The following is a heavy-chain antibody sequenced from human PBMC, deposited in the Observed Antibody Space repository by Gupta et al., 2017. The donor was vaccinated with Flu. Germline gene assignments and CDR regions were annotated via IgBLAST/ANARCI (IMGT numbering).Heavy chain of an antibody. V-gene: IGHV3-7*01. CDR3: ARGLGSFNY. J-gene: IGHJ4*02. CDR2: IKQDGSEK. Sequence: MSWVRQAPGKGLEWVANIKQDGSEKYYVDCVKGRFTISRDNAKNSLSLQMNSLGAEDTAVYYCARGLGSFNYWGQGTLVTVSS. D-gene: IGHD3-16*01.